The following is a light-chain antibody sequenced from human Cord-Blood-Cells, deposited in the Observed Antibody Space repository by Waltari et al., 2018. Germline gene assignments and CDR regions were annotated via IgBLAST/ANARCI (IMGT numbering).Light chain of an antibody. V-gene: IGKV4-1*01. CDR3: QQYYSTPT. Sequence: DIVMTQSPAPLAVSLGERATINCKSSQSVLYSSNNKNYLAWYQQKPGQPPKLLIYWASTRESGVPDRFSGSGSGTDFTLTISSLQAEDVAVYYCQQYYSTPTFGQGTKVEIK. CDR2: WAS. CDR1: QSVLYSSNNKNY. J-gene: IGKJ1*01.